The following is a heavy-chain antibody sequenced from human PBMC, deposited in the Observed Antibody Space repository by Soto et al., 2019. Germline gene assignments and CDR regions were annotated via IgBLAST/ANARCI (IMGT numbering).Heavy chain of an antibody. CDR2: ITISSNTI. Sequence: GGSLRLSCAASGFTLSGYSMNWVRQAPGKGLEWISYITISSNTIYYADSVKGRFTISRDNAKNSLYLQMNSLRDEDTAVYYCARGRPTNFDYWGLGTLVTVSP. CDR1: GFTLSGYS. CDR3: ARGRPTNFDY. J-gene: IGHJ4*02. V-gene: IGHV3-48*02.